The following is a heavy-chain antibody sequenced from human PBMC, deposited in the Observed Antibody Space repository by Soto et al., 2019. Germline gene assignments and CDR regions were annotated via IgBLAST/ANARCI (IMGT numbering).Heavy chain of an antibody. J-gene: IGHJ6*02. Sequence: GGSLRLSCAASGISISSSYMSWVRQAPGKGLEWVSLIYSGTNAYYEASVKGRFTISRDNSKSTLYLQMNRLRAEDTAVYYCARASDLLHAYFGMDVWGQGTTVTVSS. CDR3: ARASDLLHAYFGMDV. V-gene: IGHV3-53*01. CDR2: IYSGTNA. D-gene: IGHD3-3*01. CDR1: GISISSSY.